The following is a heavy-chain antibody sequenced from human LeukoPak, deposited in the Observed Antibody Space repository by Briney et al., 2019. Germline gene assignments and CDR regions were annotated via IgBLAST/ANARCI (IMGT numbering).Heavy chain of an antibody. D-gene: IGHD3-10*01. CDR2: ISPFNGKT. CDR3: ARDTYYYGSGSHYYFDY. V-gene: IGHV1-18*01. Sequence: GASVKVSCKASGYTFTSYDINWVRQATGQGLEWMGWISPFNGKTSYAQKLQGRVTMTTDTSTTTAYMELRTLRSDDTAVYYCARDTYYYGSGSHYYFDYWGQGTLVTVSS. CDR1: GYTFTSYD. J-gene: IGHJ4*02.